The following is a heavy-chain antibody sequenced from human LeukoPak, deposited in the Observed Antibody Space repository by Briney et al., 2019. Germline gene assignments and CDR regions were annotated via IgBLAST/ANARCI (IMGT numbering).Heavy chain of an antibody. D-gene: IGHD5-12*01. J-gene: IGHJ3*02. CDR1: GYTLTELS. Sequence: ASVKVSCKVSGYTLTELSMHWVRQAPGKGLEWMGGFDPEDGETIYAQKFQGRVTMTEDTSTDTAYMELSSLRSEDTAVYYCATKVADPTAFDIWGQGTMVTVSS. CDR2: FDPEDGET. CDR3: ATKVADPTAFDI. V-gene: IGHV1-24*01.